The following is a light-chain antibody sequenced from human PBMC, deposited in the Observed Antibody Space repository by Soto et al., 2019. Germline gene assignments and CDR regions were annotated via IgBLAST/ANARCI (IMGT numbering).Light chain of an antibody. Sequence: EIVMTQSPATLSVSPGERATLSCRASQSVSSNLAWYQQKPGQAPRLLIYGASTRATDIPARFSGSGSGTEFTLTISSLQSEDFAVYYCQQYNNWPYTFGQGNKLEIK. J-gene: IGKJ2*01. V-gene: IGKV3-15*01. CDR3: QQYNNWPYT. CDR2: GAS. CDR1: QSVSSN.